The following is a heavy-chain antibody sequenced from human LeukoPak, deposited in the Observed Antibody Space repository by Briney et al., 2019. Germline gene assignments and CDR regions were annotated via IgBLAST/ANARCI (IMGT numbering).Heavy chain of an antibody. Sequence: ASVKVSCKASGYTFTGYFMHWVRQAPGQGLEWMGWINPNSGGTNYAQKFQGRVTMTRDTSISTAYMELSGLRSDDTAVYYCARDLLDGDLRRYSSSWNVGHTVDYWGQGTLVSVSS. V-gene: IGHV1-2*02. CDR3: ARDLLDGDLRRYSSSWNVGHTVDY. CDR2: INPNSGGT. J-gene: IGHJ4*02. D-gene: IGHD6-13*01. CDR1: GYTFTGYF.